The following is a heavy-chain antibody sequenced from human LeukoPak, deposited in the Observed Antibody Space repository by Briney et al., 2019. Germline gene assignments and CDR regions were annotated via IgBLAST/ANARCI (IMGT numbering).Heavy chain of an antibody. Sequence: ASVKVSCKASGYTFTGYYMHWVRQAPGQGLEWMGWINPNSGGTNYAQKFQGRVTMTRDTSISTAYMELSRLRSDDTAVYYCARGYCSGGSCNLFWPDAFDIWGQGTMVTVSS. V-gene: IGHV1-2*02. CDR3: ARGYCSGGSCNLFWPDAFDI. D-gene: IGHD2-15*01. CDR1: GYTFTGYY. CDR2: INPNSGGT. J-gene: IGHJ3*02.